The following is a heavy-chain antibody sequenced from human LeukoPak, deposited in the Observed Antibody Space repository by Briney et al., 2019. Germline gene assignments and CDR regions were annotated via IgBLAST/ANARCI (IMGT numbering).Heavy chain of an antibody. V-gene: IGHV3-33*01. CDR2: IWYDGSNK. CDR1: GFTFSSYG. D-gene: IGHD2-15*01. Sequence: GGSLRLSCAASGFTFSSYGMHWVRQAPGKGLEWVAVIWYDGSNKYYAVSVKGRFTISRDNSKNTLYLQMNSLRAEDTAVYYCARDLHYCSGGSCYPSDPHSGYWGQGTLVTVSS. CDR3: ARDLHYCSGGSCYPSDPHSGY. J-gene: IGHJ4*02.